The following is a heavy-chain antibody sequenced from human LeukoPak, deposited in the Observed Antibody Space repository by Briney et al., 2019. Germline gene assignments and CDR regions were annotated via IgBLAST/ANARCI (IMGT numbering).Heavy chain of an antibody. Sequence: GGSRRLSGTGPGFTVSSNSMSWVRQAPGKGLEWVSAISGSGGSTYYADSVKGRFTISRDNSKNTLYLQMNSLRAEDTAVYYCAKVRVVVVPAAPFDYWGQGTLVTVSS. D-gene: IGHD2-2*01. V-gene: IGHV3-23*01. J-gene: IGHJ4*02. CDR2: ISGSGGST. CDR3: AKVRVVVVPAAPFDY. CDR1: GFTVSSNS.